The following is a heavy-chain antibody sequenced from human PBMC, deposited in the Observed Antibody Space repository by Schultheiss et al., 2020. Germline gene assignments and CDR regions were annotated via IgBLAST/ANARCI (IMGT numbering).Heavy chain of an antibody. V-gene: IGHV4-61*08. CDR1: GGSISSGGYY. CDR2: IYYSGST. CDR3: ARQVAAAGSPEYFQH. D-gene: IGHD6-13*01. Sequence: SVTLSLTCTVSGGSISSGGYYWSWIRQHPGKGLEWIGYIYYSGSTNYNPSLKSRVTISVDTSKNQFSLKLSSVTAADTAVYYCARQVAAAGSPEYFQHWGQGTLVTVSS. J-gene: IGHJ1*01.